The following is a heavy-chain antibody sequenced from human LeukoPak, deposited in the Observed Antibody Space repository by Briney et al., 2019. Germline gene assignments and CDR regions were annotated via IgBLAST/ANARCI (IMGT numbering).Heavy chain of an antibody. CDR3: ARVYSSPDSSGYSHDAFDI. J-gene: IGHJ3*02. V-gene: IGHV3-48*04. CDR1: GFTFSTYR. CDR2: ICSSSSTI. Sequence: GGSLRLSCAASGFTFSTYRMNWARPPTGKGLEGVSYICSSSSTIYHAHPVKGRFTISRDNAKNSLYLQMNSLRAEDTAVYYCARVYSSPDSSGYSHDAFDIWGQGTMVTVSS. D-gene: IGHD3-22*01.